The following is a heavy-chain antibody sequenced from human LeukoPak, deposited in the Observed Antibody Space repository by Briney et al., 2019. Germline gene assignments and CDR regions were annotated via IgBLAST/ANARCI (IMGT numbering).Heavy chain of an antibody. CDR1: GDSITSGSYY. V-gene: IGHV4-39*01. J-gene: IGHJ3*02. CDR3: ARHRRRRRNSGAHEDAFDI. Sequence: SETLSLICIVSGDSITSGSYYWGWIRQPPGKGLEWLGTFYYRGSTYYNPALKSRVTISVDTSKNHFSLRLSSVTAADTAMYYCARHRRRRRNSGAHEDAFDIWGQGTMVTVSS. D-gene: IGHD6-25*01. CDR2: FYYRGST.